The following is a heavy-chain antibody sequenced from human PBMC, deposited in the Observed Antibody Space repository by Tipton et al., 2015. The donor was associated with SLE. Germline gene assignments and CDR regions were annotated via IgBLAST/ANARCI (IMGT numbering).Heavy chain of an antibody. CDR1: GDSITSSTYY. Sequence: TLSLTCTVSGDSITSSTYYWGWIRQPPGKEPEWIGSVYYSGSTYYNPSLKSRVTISIDTSKNQFSLKLSSVTAADTAVYFCARHSLHSGWYFSALDYWGQGFLVTVSS. V-gene: IGHV4-39*01. CDR2: VYYSGST. CDR3: ARHSLHSGWYFSALDY. J-gene: IGHJ4*02. D-gene: IGHD6-19*01.